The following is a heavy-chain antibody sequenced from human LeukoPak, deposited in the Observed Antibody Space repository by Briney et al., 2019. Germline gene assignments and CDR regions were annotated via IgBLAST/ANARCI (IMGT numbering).Heavy chain of an antibody. CDR1: GGSTSGHY. J-gene: IGHJ5*02. Sequence: SETLSLTCTVSGGSTSGHYWSWIRQPPGKGLEWIGNVYYSGSTYYNPSLKSRVTISADTSKNQFSLKLSSVTAADTAVYYCARLIAAVTGWFDPWGQGTLVTVSS. V-gene: IGHV4-59*04. CDR3: ARLIAAVTGWFDP. D-gene: IGHD6-13*01. CDR2: VYYSGST.